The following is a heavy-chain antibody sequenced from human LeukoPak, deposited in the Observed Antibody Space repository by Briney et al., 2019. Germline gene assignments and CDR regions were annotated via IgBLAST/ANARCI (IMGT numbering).Heavy chain of an antibody. CDR1: GFTFSSYA. CDR2: ISYDGSNK. D-gene: IGHD6-19*01. V-gene: IGHV3-30-3*01. CDR3: ARARVAVAGTGGDYFDY. Sequence: GRSLRLSCAASGFTFSSYAMHWVRQAPGKGLEWVAVISYDGSNKYYADSVKGRFTISRDNSKNTLYLQMNSLRAEDTAVYYCARARVAVAGTGGDYFDYWGQGTLVTVSS. J-gene: IGHJ4*02.